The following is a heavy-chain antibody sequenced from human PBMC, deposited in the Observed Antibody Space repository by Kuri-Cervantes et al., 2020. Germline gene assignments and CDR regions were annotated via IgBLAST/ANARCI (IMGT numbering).Heavy chain of an antibody. Sequence: GGSLRLSCEASGFTFNTYYMSWVRQAPGRGLEWLSLISSSSSPIYYADSVRGRFTISRDNSKNTLYLQMNSLRAEDTAVYYCARGGYCSGGSCYQTAYYYYYMDVWGKGTTVTVSS. V-gene: IGHV3-48*01. CDR2: ISSSSSPI. D-gene: IGHD2-15*01. J-gene: IGHJ6*03. CDR1: GFTFNTYY. CDR3: ARGGYCSGGSCYQTAYYYYYMDV.